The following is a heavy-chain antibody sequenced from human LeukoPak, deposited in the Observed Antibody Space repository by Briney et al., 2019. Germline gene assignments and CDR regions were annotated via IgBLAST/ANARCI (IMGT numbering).Heavy chain of an antibody. J-gene: IGHJ5*02. CDR3: ARSGASGFDP. D-gene: IGHD3-10*01. V-gene: IGHV3-21*01. CDR1: GFTFSSYS. CDR2: ISSSSSYI. Sequence: PGGSLRLSCAASGFTFSSYSMNWVRQAPGKGLEWVSSISSSSSYIYYADSVKGRFTISRDNAKNSLYLKMYSRRAKKPAVYSCARSGASGFDPWGQGTLVNVSS.